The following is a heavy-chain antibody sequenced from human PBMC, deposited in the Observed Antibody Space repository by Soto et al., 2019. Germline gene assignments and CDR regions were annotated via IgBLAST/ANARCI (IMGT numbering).Heavy chain of an antibody. CDR3: ARDQGYSYGYEKVREMATKPLRYYGMDV. V-gene: IGHV3-21*04. CDR2: ISSSSSYI. D-gene: IGHD5-18*01. J-gene: IGHJ6*02. Sequence: GGSLRLSCAASGFTFSSYSMNWVRQAPGKGLEWVSSISSSSSYIYYADSVKGRFTISRDNAKNSLYLQMNSLRDEDTAVYYCARDQGYSYGYEKVREMATKPLRYYGMDVWGQGTTVTVSS. CDR1: GFTFSSYS.